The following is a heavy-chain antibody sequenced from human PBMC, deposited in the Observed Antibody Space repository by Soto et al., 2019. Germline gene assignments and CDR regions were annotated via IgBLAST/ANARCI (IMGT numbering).Heavy chain of an antibody. V-gene: IGHV3-74*01. CDR2: INSDGSST. CDR3: ARDPEGLPFDY. J-gene: IGHJ4*02. CDR1: GFTFSSYW. Sequence: GGSLRLSCAASGFTFSSYWMHWVRQAPGKGLVWVSRINSDGSSTSYADSVKGRFTISRDNAKNTLYQQMNSLRAEDTAVYYCARDPEGLPFDYWGQGTLVTVSS.